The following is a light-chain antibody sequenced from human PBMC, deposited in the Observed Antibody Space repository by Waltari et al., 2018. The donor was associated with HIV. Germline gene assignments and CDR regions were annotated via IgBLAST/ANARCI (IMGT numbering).Light chain of an antibody. CDR1: SSNIGSNT. V-gene: IGLV1-44*01. CDR3: AAWDDSLNGYV. J-gene: IGLJ1*01. CDR2: SNN. Sequence: QSVLTQPPSASGTPGQRVTISCSGSSSNIGSNTVNWYQQLPGTAPKLLIYSNNQRPSAVPDRFSGSKSGTSASLAISGIQSEDEADYYCAAWDDSLNGYVFGTGTKVTVL.